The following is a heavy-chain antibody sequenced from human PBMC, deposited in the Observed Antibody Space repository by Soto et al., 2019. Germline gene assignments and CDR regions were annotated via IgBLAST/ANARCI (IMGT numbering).Heavy chain of an antibody. CDR3: AGPGERSRY. Sequence: EVQLVESGGGLVQPGGSLRLSCAASGFTVSSNHMSWVRQAPGKGLEWVSLIYSGGSTYYADSVKGRFTFSRDNSKNTRYLQMNSLRAEDAAVYYCAGPGERSRYWGQGTLVHVSS. D-gene: IGHD3-16*01. J-gene: IGHJ4*02. CDR1: GFTVSSNH. CDR2: IYSGGST. V-gene: IGHV3-66*01.